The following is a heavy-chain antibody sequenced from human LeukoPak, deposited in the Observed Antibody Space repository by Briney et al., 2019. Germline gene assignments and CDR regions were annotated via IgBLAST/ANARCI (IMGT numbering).Heavy chain of an antibody. CDR3: ARDQWLDY. D-gene: IGHD5-24*01. CDR2: IGTSGNTI. CDR1: GFTFSGYI. J-gene: IGHJ4*02. Sequence: GGSLRLSCAASGFTFSGYIMNWVRRAPGKGLEWVSFIGTSGNTIYYADSVKGRFTVSRDNAKNALYLQMNSLTAEDTAVYYCARDQWLDYWGQGTLVTVSS. V-gene: IGHV3-48*01.